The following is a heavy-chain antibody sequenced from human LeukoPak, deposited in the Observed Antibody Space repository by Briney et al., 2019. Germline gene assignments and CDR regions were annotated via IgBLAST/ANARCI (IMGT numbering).Heavy chain of an antibody. CDR3: ARDRQYCSGGSCYPLFDY. CDR1: GFTFSSYS. D-gene: IGHD2-15*01. V-gene: IGHV3-21*01. Sequence: GGSLTLSCSASGFTFSSYSMNWVRQAPGKGLEWVSSISSSSSYIYYADSVKGRFTISRANTKNSLHLQMNSLRAEDTAVYYCARDRQYCSGGSCYPLFDYWRQATLVTDCS. CDR2: ISSSSSYI. J-gene: IGHJ4*02.